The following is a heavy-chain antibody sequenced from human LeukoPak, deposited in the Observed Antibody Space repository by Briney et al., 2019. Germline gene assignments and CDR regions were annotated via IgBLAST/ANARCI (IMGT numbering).Heavy chain of an antibody. V-gene: IGHV4-34*01. J-gene: IGHJ4*02. CDR3: ARGRGPPWIQLWLLGFDY. D-gene: IGHD5-18*01. CDR1: GGSFSGYY. CDR2: INHSGST. Sequence: SETLPLTCAVYGGSFSGYYWSWIRQPPGKGLEWIGEINHSGSTNYNPSLKSRVTISVDTSKNQFSLKLSSVTAADTAVYYCARGRGPPWIQLWLLGFDYWGQGTLVTVSS.